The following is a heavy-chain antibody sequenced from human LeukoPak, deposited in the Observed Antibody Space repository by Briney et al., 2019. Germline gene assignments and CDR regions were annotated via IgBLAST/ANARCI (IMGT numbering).Heavy chain of an antibody. CDR1: GYTFTGYY. CDR2: INPNSGGT. CDR3: ARHINVPNIAYYYDSSGYYYYYYGMDV. J-gene: IGHJ6*02. Sequence: ASVKVSCKASGYTFTGYYMHWVRQAPGQGLEWMGWINPNSGGTNYAQKFQGRVTMTRDTSISTAYMELSRLRSDDTAVYYCARHINVPNIAYYYDSSGYYYYYYGMDVWGQGTTVTVSS. V-gene: IGHV1-2*02. D-gene: IGHD3-22*01.